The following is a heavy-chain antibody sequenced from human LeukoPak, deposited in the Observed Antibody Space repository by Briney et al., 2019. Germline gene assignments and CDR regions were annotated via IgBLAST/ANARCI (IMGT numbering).Heavy chain of an antibody. D-gene: IGHD2-2*01. CDR3: AITEYCSSTSCSDNDY. J-gene: IGHJ4*02. V-gene: IGHV3-66*01. Sequence: GGSLRLSCTVSGFTFSSNSMSWVRQAPGKGLEWVSVIYSGGSTYYADSVKGRFTISRDNSKNTLYLQMNSLIAEDTAVYYCAITEYCSSTSCSDNDYWGQGTLVTVSS. CDR2: IYSGGST. CDR1: GFTFSSNS.